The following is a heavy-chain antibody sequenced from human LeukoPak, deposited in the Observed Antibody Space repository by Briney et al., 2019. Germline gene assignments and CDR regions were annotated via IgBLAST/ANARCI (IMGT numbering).Heavy chain of an antibody. V-gene: IGHV4-30-4*08. CDR2: IYYSGST. Sequence: NPSETLSLTCTVSGGSISSGDYYWSWIRQPPGKGLEWIEYIYYSGSTYYNPSLKSRVTISVDTSKNQFSLKLSSVTAEDTAVYYCARNDTTVLGFDPWGQGTLVTVSS. D-gene: IGHD3-22*01. CDR3: ARNDTTVLGFDP. J-gene: IGHJ5*02. CDR1: GGSISSGDYY.